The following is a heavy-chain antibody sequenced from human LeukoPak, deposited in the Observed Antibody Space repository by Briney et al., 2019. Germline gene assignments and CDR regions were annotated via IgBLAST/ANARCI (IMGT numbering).Heavy chain of an antibody. J-gene: IGHJ4*02. CDR3: ARQGVLLRNYFDS. D-gene: IGHD2/OR15-2a*01. CDR1: QFTFSNYA. CDR2: INPTSFTI. Sequence: PGRSLRPSCAASQFTFSNYAMNSVRQAPGKGLEWLSYINPTSFTISYADSVRGRFTISRDNPSNSLYLQMDSLTEDDTAVYFCARQGVLLRNYFDSWGQGTQVTVSS. V-gene: IGHV3-48*02.